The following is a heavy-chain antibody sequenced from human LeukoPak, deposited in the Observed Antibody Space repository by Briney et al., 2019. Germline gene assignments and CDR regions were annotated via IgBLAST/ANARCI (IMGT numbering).Heavy chain of an antibody. CDR3: ARAGYDSSGYSSPYIDY. Sequence: PSETLSLTCTVSGGSISSAGYYWSWIRQHPGKGLEWIGYIYYSGSTNYNPSLKSRVTISVDTSKNQFSLKLSSVTAADTAVYYCARAGYDSSGYSSPYIDYWGQGTLVTVSS. CDR2: IYYSGST. J-gene: IGHJ4*02. V-gene: IGHV4-61*08. D-gene: IGHD3-22*01. CDR1: GGSISSAGYY.